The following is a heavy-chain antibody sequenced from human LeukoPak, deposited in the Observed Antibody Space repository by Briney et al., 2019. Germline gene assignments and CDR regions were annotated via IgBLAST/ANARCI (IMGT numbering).Heavy chain of an antibody. V-gene: IGHV3-48*01. CDR2: ISSSSSTI. Sequence: TGGSLRLSCVASGFLLSSYSMNWVRQAPGKGLEWVSYISSSSSTIYYADSVKGRFTISRDNAKNSLYLQMNSLRAEDTAVYYCARVNSSGWYETRLDYWGQGTLVTVSS. J-gene: IGHJ4*02. D-gene: IGHD6-19*01. CDR1: GFLLSSYS. CDR3: ARVNSSGWYETRLDY.